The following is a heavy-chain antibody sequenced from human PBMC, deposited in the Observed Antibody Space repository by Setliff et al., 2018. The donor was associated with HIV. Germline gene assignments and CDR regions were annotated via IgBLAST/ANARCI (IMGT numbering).Heavy chain of an antibody. V-gene: IGHV4-34*01. CDR3: ARGPAEWQIVVVPAAHWYFDL. CDR1: GGSFSGYH. D-gene: IGHD2-2*01. Sequence: SETLSLTCAVYGGSFSGYHWNWIRQSPGKGLEWIGEINHSGSTNYNPSLKSRITISVDTSKKQFSLKLNSVTAADTAVYYCARGPAEWQIVVVPAAHWYFDLWGRGTLVTVSS. J-gene: IGHJ2*01. CDR2: INHSGST.